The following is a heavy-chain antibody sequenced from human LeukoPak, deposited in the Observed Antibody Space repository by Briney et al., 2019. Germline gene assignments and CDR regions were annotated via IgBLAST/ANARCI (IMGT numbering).Heavy chain of an antibody. Sequence: GGSLRLSCAASGFTVSTNYMNWVRQAPGKGLEWVSVIYSGGTTNYADSVKGRFTISRDNSKNMLFLQMNSLRAEDTAVYYCAKGSIAARGIFDYWGQGTLVTVSS. CDR1: GFTVSTNY. V-gene: IGHV3-66*01. CDR3: AKGSIAARGIFDY. D-gene: IGHD6-6*01. CDR2: IYSGGTT. J-gene: IGHJ4*02.